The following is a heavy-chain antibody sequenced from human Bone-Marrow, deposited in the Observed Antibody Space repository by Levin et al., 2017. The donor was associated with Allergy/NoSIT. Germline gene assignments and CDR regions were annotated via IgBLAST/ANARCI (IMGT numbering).Heavy chain of an antibody. D-gene: IGHD2-2*01. V-gene: IGHV4-31*03. Sequence: PSETLSLTCTVSGGSISSGGYYWSWIRQHPGKGLEWIGYIYYSGSTYYNPSLKSRVTISVDTSKNQFSLKLSSVTAADTAVYYCARMRGDIVVVPAAIEAFDIWGQGTMVTVSS. J-gene: IGHJ3*02. CDR3: ARMRGDIVVVPAAIEAFDI. CDR1: GGSISSGGYY. CDR2: IYYSGST.